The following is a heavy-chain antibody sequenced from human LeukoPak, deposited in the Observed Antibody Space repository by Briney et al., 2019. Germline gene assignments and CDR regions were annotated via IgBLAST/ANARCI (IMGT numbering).Heavy chain of an antibody. CDR2: ITGSLTST. J-gene: IGHJ6*03. V-gene: IGHV3-23*01. CDR1: GFTLSNFA. CDR3: AKGGASYYSHYYRAV. D-gene: IGHD4/OR15-4a*01. Sequence: GGSLRLSCAASGFTLSNFAMTWVRQSPGKGLEWISAITGSLTSTYYADSVKGRFTISRDNSNNMLYLQMNFLRTEDSAIYYCAKGGASYYSHYYRAVGGKGTSVAVSS.